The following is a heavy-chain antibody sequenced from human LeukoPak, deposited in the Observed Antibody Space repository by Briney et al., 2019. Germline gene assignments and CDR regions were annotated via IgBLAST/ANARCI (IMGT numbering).Heavy chain of an antibody. V-gene: IGHV1-69*05. D-gene: IGHD2-2*01. CDR3: AQQRVVVVPAATNAFDI. CDR1: GGTFSSYA. Sequence: SVKVSCKASGGTFSSYAISWVRQAPGQGLEWMGRIIPIFGTANYAQKFQGRVTITTDESTSTAYMELSSLRSEDTAVYYCAQQRVVVVPAATNAFDIWAKGTMVTVFS. CDR2: IIPIFGTA. J-gene: IGHJ3*02.